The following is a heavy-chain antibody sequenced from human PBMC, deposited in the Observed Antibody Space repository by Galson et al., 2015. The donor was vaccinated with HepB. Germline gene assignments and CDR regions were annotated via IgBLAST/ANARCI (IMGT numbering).Heavy chain of an antibody. J-gene: IGHJ6*02. Sequence: SLRLSCAASGFTFSSYGMHWVRQAPGQGLEWVAVIWYDGSNKYYADSVKGRFTISRDNSKNTLYLQMNSLRAEDTAVYYCARDQIQLWFSDYYYGMDVWGQGTTVTVSS. CDR3: ARDQIQLWFSDYYYGMDV. D-gene: IGHD5-18*01. V-gene: IGHV3-33*08. CDR2: IWYDGSNK. CDR1: GFTFSSYG.